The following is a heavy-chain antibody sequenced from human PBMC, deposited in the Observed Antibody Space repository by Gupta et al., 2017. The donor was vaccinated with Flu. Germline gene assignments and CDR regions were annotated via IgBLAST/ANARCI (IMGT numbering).Heavy chain of an antibody. Sequence: EVQLVESGGGLVQPGGSLRLSCAASGCPVSSNDIHWVRLNPGTGLEWVSVLNGGGGTNYAGSVKGRFTRSRDNSKNTVYLEMNSLRPADAAVYYCARDYYDGSGTYFFDYWGQGTLVTVSS. CDR2: LNGGGGT. J-gene: IGHJ4*02. CDR3: ARDYYDGSGTYFFDY. D-gene: IGHD3-10*01. V-gene: IGHV3-66*02. CDR1: GCPVSSND.